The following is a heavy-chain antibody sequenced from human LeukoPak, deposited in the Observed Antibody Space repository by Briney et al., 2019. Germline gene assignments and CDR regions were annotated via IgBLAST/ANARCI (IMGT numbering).Heavy chain of an antibody. Sequence: ASVKVSCKASGGTFSSYAISWVRQAPGQGLEWMGGIIPIFGTANYAQKFQGRVTITADGSTSTAYMELSSLRSEDTAVYYCARAPNGYNWFDPWGQGTLVTVSS. J-gene: IGHJ5*02. CDR1: GGTFSSYA. CDR2: IIPIFGTA. V-gene: IGHV1-69*13. CDR3: ARAPNGYNWFDP.